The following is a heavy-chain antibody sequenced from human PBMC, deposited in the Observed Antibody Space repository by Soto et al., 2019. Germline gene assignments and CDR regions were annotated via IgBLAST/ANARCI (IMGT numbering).Heavy chain of an antibody. CDR3: AGQSSKGNYYYYYGMDV. D-gene: IGHD2-2*01. CDR1: GGSISSSSYY. Sequence: LSLTCTVSGGSISSSSYYWGWIRQPPGKGLEWIGSIYYSGSTYYNPSLKSRVTISVDTSKNQFSLKLSSVTAADTAVYYCAGQSSKGNYYYYYGMDVWGQGTTVTVSS. CDR2: IYYSGST. J-gene: IGHJ6*02. V-gene: IGHV4-39*01.